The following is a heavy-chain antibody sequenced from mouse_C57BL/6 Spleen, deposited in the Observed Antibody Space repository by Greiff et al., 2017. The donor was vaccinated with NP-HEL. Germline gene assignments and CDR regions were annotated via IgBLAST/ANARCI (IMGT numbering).Heavy chain of an antibody. J-gene: IGHJ3*01. CDR2: IYPGDGDT. CDR3: ARSYEAWFAY. V-gene: IGHV1-82*01. CDR1: GYAFSSSW. Sequence: VQLQQSGPELVKPGASVKISCKASGYAFSSSWMNWVKQRPGKGLEWIGRIYPGDGDTNYNGKFKGKATLTADKSSSTAYMQLSSLTSEDSAVYFCARSYEAWFAYWVQGTLVTVSA. D-gene: IGHD1-1*01.